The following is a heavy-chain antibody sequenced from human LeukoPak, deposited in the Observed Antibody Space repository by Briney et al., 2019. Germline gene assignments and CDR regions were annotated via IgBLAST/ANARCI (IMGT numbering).Heavy chain of an antibody. Sequence: SETLSLTCSVSDGSISGYYWSWIRQPPGKGLEWIGYIYYGGGTSYNPSLKSRVTMSVDTSRNQFSLKVTSATAADTAVYYCARQPTKNFFDYWGPGTPVTVSS. D-gene: IGHD1-1*01. CDR3: ARQPTKNFFDY. CDR2: IYYGGGT. V-gene: IGHV4-59*08. CDR1: DGSISGYY. J-gene: IGHJ4*02.